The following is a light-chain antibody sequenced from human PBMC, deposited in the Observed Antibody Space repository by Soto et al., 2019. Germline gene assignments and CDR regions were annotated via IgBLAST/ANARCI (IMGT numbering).Light chain of an antibody. CDR1: SSNIGNNY. V-gene: IGLV1-51*01. CDR3: GTWDSRLRAYG. J-gene: IGLJ1*01. Sequence: QSVLTQPPAVSAAPGQKVTISCSGRSSNIGNNYVSWYQQLPGTAPKLLIYDNNKRPSGIPDRFSGSKSGTSATLGITGLQTGDEADYYCGTWDSRLRAYGFGTGTKSPS. CDR2: DNN.